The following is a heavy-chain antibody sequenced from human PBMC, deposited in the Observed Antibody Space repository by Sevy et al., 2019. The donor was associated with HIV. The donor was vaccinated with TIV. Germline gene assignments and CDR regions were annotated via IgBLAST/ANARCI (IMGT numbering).Heavy chain of an antibody. J-gene: IGHJ6*02. CDR3: AREKLANWDPLTRDYYYYGMDV. Sequence: GGSLRLSCAASGFTFSSYWMSWVRQAPGKGLEWVANIKQDGSEKYYVDSVKGRFTVSRDNAKNSLYLQMNSLRAEDTDVYYCAREKLANWDPLTRDYYYYGMDVWGQGTTVTVSS. V-gene: IGHV3-7*01. D-gene: IGHD7-27*01. CDR2: IKQDGSEK. CDR1: GFTFSSYW.